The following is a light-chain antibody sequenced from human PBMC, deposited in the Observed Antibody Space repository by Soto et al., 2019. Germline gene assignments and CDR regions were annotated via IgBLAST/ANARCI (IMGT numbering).Light chain of an antibody. V-gene: IGKV3-11*01. Sequence: EIVLTQSPATLSLSPGERATLSCRAIQSVISYLAWYHQKPGQAPRLLIYDASNRATGIPARFSGSGSGTDFTLTISSLEPEDFAVYYCQQRSNWPITFGQGTRLEIK. J-gene: IGKJ5*01. CDR2: DAS. CDR1: QSVISY. CDR3: QQRSNWPIT.